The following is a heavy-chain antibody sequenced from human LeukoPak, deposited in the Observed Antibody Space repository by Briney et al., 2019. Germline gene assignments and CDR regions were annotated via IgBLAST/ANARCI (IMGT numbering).Heavy chain of an antibody. J-gene: IGHJ4*02. CDR2: IYTSGST. CDR3: ARQFVGAVAVYFDY. D-gene: IGHD6-19*01. CDR1: GGSISSGSYY. V-gene: IGHV4-61*02. Sequence: PSQTLSLTCTVSGGSISSGSYYWSWIRQPAGKGLEWIGRIYTSGSTNYNPSLKSRVTISVDTSKNQFSLKLSSVTAADTAVYYCARQFVGAVAVYFDYWGQGTLVTVSS.